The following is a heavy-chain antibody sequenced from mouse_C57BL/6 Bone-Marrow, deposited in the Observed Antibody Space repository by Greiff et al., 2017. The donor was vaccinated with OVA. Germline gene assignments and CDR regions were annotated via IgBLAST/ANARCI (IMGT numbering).Heavy chain of an antibody. Sequence: QVQLQQPGAELVKPGASVKLSCKASGYTFTSYWMHWVKQRPGQGLEWIGEIFPGSGSTYYNEKFKGKATLTVDTSSSTAYMQLSSLTSEDSAVYFCARGLPSRGFAYWGQGTLVTVSA. J-gene: IGHJ3*01. D-gene: IGHD2-10*01. CDR2: IFPGSGST. CDR3: ARGLPSRGFAY. V-gene: IGHV1-56*01. CDR1: GYTFTSYW.